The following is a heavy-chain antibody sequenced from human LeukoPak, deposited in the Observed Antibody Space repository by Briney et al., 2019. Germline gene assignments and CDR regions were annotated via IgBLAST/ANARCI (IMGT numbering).Heavy chain of an antibody. CDR1: GFTFSSYG. CDR2: ISYDGSNK. D-gene: IGHD6-13*01. V-gene: IGHV3-30*18. Sequence: PGGSLRLSCAASGFTFSSYGMHWVRQAPGKGLEWVAVISYDGSNKYYADSVKGRFTISRDNSKNTLYLQMNSLRAEDTAVYYCAKRGTGSSWYGGFDYWGQGTLVTVSS. J-gene: IGHJ4*02. CDR3: AKRGTGSSWYGGFDY.